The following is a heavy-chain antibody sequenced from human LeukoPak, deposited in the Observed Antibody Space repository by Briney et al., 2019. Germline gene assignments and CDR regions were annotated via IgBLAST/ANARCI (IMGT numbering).Heavy chain of an antibody. J-gene: IGHJ4*02. Sequence: ASVTVSCKASGYTFTGYYMHWVRQAPGQGLEWMGWINPNSGGTNYAQKFQGRVTMTRDTSISTAYMELSRLRSDDTAVYYCARDGNYYGSGSYDYWGQGTLVTVSS. V-gene: IGHV1-2*02. CDR1: GYTFTGYY. D-gene: IGHD3-10*01. CDR2: INPNSGGT. CDR3: ARDGNYYGSGSYDY.